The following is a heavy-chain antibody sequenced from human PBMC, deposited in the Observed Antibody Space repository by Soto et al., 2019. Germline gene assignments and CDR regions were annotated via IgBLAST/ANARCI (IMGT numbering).Heavy chain of an antibody. CDR3: ATFAYCGGDCYYPWFEP. CDR1: GYTLTELS. CDR2: FDPEDGET. D-gene: IGHD2-21*02. J-gene: IGHJ5*02. Sequence: GASVKVSCKVSGYTLTELSMHWVRQAPGKGLEWMGGFDPEDGETIYAQKFQGRVTMTEDTSTDTAYMELSSLRSEDTAVYYCATFAYCGGDCYYPWFEPWGQGTLVTVSS. V-gene: IGHV1-24*01.